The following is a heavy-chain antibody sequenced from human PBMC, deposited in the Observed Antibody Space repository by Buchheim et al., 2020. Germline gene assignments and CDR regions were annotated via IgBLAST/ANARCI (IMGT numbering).Heavy chain of an antibody. CDR2: IYYSGST. Sequence: QLQLQESGPGLVKPSETLSLTCTVSGGSISSSSYYWGWIRQPPGKGLEWIWSIYYSGSTYYNPSLKSRVTISVDTSKTQFSLKLSSVTAADTAVYYCAGTATNWNYVVLVDYWGQGTL. V-gene: IGHV4-39*01. CDR3: AGTATNWNYVVLVDY. D-gene: IGHD1-7*01. J-gene: IGHJ4*02. CDR1: GGSISSSSYY.